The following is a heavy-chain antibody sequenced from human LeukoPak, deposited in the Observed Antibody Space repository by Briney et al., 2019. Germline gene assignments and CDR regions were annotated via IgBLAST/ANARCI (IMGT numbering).Heavy chain of an antibody. Sequence: GGSLRLSCAASGFRFSDFPMTWVRHAPGKGPEWVSSIGGRGGSTYYADSLGGRFTISRDNSKDMLYLQMNSLKVEDTATYYCGKEGGAWGQGTKVTVSS. J-gene: IGHJ5*02. CDR3: GKEGGA. V-gene: IGHV3-23*01. CDR2: IGGRGGST. D-gene: IGHD3-16*01. CDR1: GFRFSDFP.